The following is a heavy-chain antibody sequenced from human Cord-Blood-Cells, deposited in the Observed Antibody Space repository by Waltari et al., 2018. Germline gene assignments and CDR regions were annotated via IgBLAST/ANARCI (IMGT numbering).Heavy chain of an antibody. V-gene: IGHV4-59*11. Sequence: QVQLQESGPGLVKPSETLSLTCTVSGGSISSHYWSWIRQPPGKGLEWIGYIYYSGRPNFNPSLKSRVTISVDTSKNQFSLKLSSVTAADTAVYYCARDSPAVAHYSAFDIWGQGTMVTVSS. D-gene: IGHD1-26*01. J-gene: IGHJ3*02. CDR2: IYYSGRP. CDR1: GGSISSHY. CDR3: ARDSPAVAHYSAFDI.